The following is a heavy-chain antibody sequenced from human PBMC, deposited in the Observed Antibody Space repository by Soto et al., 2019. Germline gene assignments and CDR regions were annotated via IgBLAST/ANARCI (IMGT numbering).Heavy chain of an antibody. CDR2: VFYTGRA. CDR1: GGSLSSYY. CDR3: ARDGDGRMTTNPYYYNGMDV. V-gene: IGHV4-59*01. D-gene: IGHD4-4*01. J-gene: IGHJ6*02. Sequence: SGTLSRTCTVSGGSLSSYYWSWIRQPPGKGQEWIGDVFYTGRANYNASLKSRVSISLDTSNYQFSLKLSSVTAADTAVYYCARDGDGRMTTNPYYYNGMDVWGPGTTVTVSS.